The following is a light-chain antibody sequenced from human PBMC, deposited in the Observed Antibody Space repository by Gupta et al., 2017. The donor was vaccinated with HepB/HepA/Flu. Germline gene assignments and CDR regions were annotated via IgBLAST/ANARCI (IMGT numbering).Light chain of an antibody. CDR1: QVISRDY. V-gene: IGKV3-20*01. CDR2: GTS. Sequence: DIVLTQSPGTLSLSPGDRATLSCRASQVISRDYFAWYQQKTGQAPRLLIHGTSNRATGIPDRFSGSGSGTDFTLIITRLEPKDFAVYYCQQFAGSQYTFGQGTKLEIK. J-gene: IGKJ2*01. CDR3: QQFAGSQYT.